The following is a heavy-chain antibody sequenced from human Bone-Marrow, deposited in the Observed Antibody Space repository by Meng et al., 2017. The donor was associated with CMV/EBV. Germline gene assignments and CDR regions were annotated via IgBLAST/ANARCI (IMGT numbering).Heavy chain of an antibody. J-gene: IGHJ6*02. CDR3: ARVGYCSSTSCYTPYYYYYGMDV. D-gene: IGHD2-2*02. V-gene: IGHV4-61*01. CDR2: IYYSGST. Sequence: SETLSLTCTVSGGSVSSGSYYWSWIRQPPGKGLEWIRYIYYSGSTNYNPSLKSRVTISVDTSKNQFSLKLSSVTAADTAVYYCARVGYCSSTSCYTPYYYYYGMDVWGQGTTVTVSS. CDR1: GGSVSSGSYY.